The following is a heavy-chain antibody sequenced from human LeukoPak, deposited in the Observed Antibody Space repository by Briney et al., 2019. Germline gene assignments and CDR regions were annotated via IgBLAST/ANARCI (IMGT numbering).Heavy chain of an antibody. CDR1: GASISSSSYY. D-gene: IGHD6-13*01. Sequence: SETLSLTCTVSGASISSSSYYWGWIRQPPGKGLEWIGSIYYSGSTYYNPSLQSRLTMSIDMSKNQFSLRLTSVTAADTAVYYCARRSPIIAAGDAYDIWGQGTLVTVSS. CDR2: IYYSGST. CDR3: ARRSPIIAAGDAYDI. V-gene: IGHV4-39*07. J-gene: IGHJ3*02.